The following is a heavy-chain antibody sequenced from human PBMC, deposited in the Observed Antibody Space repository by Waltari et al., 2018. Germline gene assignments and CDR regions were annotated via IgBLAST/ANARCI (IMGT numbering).Heavy chain of an antibody. J-gene: IGHJ4*02. Sequence: EVQLVESGGGLVQPGRSLRLSCTASGFTFGDYAMSWVRQAPGKGLEWGGFIRSKAYCGTTEYAASVKGRFTISRDDSKSIAYLQMNSLKTEDTAVYYCSSHEYPVGDYWGQGTLVTVSS. CDR3: SSHEYPVGDY. V-gene: IGHV3-49*04. D-gene: IGHD1-26*01. CDR1: GFTFGDYA. CDR2: IRSKAYCGTT.